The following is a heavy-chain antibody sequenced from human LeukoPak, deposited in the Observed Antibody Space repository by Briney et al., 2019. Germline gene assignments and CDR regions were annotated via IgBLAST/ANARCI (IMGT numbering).Heavy chain of an antibody. CDR2: INWNDGGGSI. J-gene: IGHJ2*01. V-gene: IGHV3-20*04. CDR1: GFTFDDYG. D-gene: IGHD6-19*01. Sequence: GGSLRLSCAASGFTFDDYGMTWVRQAPGKGLEWVSGINWNDGGGSIGYADSVKGRFTISRDNAKNSLYLQMNSLRAEDTALYYCARWSGSGWPDWYFDLWGRGTLVTVSS. CDR3: ARWSGSGWPDWYFDL.